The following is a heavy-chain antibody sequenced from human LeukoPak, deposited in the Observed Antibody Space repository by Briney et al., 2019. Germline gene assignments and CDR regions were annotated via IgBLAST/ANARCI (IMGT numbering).Heavy chain of an antibody. CDR2: INPNSGGT. CDR3: ARDTARITIFGVAKYMDV. J-gene: IGHJ6*03. CDR1: AYSFTVYY. D-gene: IGHD3-3*01. V-gene: IGHV1-2*02. Sequence: ASVTVSFTASAYSFTVYYIHWVRQAPGQGLERMGWINPNSGGTNYAQKFQGRVTMTRDTSISTAYMELSRLRSDDTAVYYCARDTARITIFGVAKYMDVWGKGTTVTVSS.